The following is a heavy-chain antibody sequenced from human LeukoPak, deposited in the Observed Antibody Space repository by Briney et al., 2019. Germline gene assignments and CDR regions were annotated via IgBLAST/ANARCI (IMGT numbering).Heavy chain of an antibody. V-gene: IGHV4-59*08. CDR1: GDSISSYY. CDR3: ARQGSGGRAFDI. Sequence: PSETLSLTCIVSGDSISSYYWSWIRQPPGKGLEWIGYIYSSGSTNSNPSLKSRVTISVDTSKSQFSLKMTSVTAADTAVYYCARQGSGGRAFDIWGQGTMVTVSS. CDR2: IYSSGST. D-gene: IGHD1-26*01. J-gene: IGHJ3*02.